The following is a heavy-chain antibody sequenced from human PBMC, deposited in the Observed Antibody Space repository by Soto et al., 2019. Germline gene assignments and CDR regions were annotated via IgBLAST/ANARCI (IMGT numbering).Heavy chain of an antibody. J-gene: IGHJ3*02. CDR1: GFTFSSYW. Sequence: EVQLVESGGGLVQPGGSLRLSCAASGFTFSSYWMSWVRQAPGKGREWVANIKQDGSENYYVDSVKGRFTISRDNAKNSLCMQMNSLRAEDTAVYYCARDQALLWFGEFDAFDIRGQGTMVTVSS. V-gene: IGHV3-7*01. CDR2: IKQDGSEN. CDR3: ARDQALLWFGEFDAFDI. D-gene: IGHD3-10*01.